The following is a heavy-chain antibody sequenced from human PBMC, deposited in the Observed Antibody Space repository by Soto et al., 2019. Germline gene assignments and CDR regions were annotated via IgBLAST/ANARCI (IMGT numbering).Heavy chain of an antibody. D-gene: IGHD5-12*01. CDR2: ISYDGSNK. CDR1: GFTFSSYC. V-gene: IGHV3-30*18. Sequence: GGSLRLSCAASGFTFSSYCMHWVRQAPGKGLEWVAVISYDGSNKYYADSVKGRFTISRDNSKNTLYLQMNSLRAEDTAVYYCAKGPVDIVATTDYYFDHWGQGTLVTVSS. CDR3: AKGPVDIVATTDYYFDH. J-gene: IGHJ4*02.